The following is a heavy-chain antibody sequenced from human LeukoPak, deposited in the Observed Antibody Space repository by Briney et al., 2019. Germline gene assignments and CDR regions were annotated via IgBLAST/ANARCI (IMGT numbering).Heavy chain of an antibody. CDR2: INHSGST. D-gene: IGHD2-2*02. Sequence: SETLSLTCAVYGGSFSGYYWSWIRQPPGKGLEWVGEINHSGSTNYNPSLKSRVTISVDTSKNQFSLKMSSVTAADTAVYYCARGPYCSSTSCYTNWFDPWGQGTLVTVSS. V-gene: IGHV4-34*01. CDR1: GGSFSGYY. CDR3: ARGPYCSSTSCYTNWFDP. J-gene: IGHJ5*02.